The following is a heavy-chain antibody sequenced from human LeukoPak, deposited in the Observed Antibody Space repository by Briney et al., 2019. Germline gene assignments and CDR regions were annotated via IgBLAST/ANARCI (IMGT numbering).Heavy chain of an antibody. CDR2: TYYSGST. D-gene: IGHD1-14*01. Sequence: SETLSLTCTVSGGSISSGDYYWSWIRQPPGKGLEWIGYTYYSGSTYYNPSLKSRVTISVDTSKNQFSLKLSSVTAADTAVYYCARAEWAAVDYWGQGTLVTVSS. V-gene: IGHV4-30-4*08. J-gene: IGHJ4*02. CDR3: ARAEWAAVDY. CDR1: GGSISSGDYY.